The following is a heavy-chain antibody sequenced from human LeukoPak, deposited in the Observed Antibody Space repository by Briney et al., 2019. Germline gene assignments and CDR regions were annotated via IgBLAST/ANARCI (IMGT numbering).Heavy chain of an antibody. CDR3: ARDLAWGAY. Sequence: GGSLSLSCVASGFTFSIYTMSWVRQAPGKGLEWVSSITSSSSSIYSADSVKGRLTISRDNAKNSLYLEMNSLRDEDTAVYYCARDLAWGAYWGQGTLVTVSS. J-gene: IGHJ4*02. CDR2: ITSSSSSI. V-gene: IGHV3-21*01. CDR1: GFTFSIYT. D-gene: IGHD4/OR15-4a*01.